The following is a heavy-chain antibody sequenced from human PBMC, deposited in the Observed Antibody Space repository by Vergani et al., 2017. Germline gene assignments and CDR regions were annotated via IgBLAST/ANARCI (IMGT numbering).Heavy chain of an antibody. CDR2: IGKNGIST. J-gene: IGHJ4*02. D-gene: IGHD2-21*02. CDR3: AKYLRDFPDGLTDS. Sequence: QVQLVESAGGVVQPGGSLRLSCAASGFTFSNSGMHWIRQAPGKGLEWLAYIGKNGISTRYRDEVKGRFTVSRDNSKDILYLQMDSLRSEDTGLYYFAKYLRDFPDGLTDSWGPGTLVIVSS. V-gene: IGHV3-30*02. CDR1: GFTFSNSG.